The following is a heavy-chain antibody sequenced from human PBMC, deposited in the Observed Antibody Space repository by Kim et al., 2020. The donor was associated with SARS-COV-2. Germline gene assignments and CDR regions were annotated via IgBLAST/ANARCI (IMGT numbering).Heavy chain of an antibody. D-gene: IGHD3-9*01. CDR3: TRELDPTVFYFDY. V-gene: IGHV1-3*01. CDR1: GYTFTTYA. Sequence: ASVKVSCKASGYTFTTYAIQWVRQAPGQRLEWMGWINAGNGNTKYSQKFQGRVTISRDTSATTAYLELSSLTSEDTAIYYCTRELDPTVFYFDYWGQGTLVTVSS. CDR2: INAGNGNT. J-gene: IGHJ4*02.